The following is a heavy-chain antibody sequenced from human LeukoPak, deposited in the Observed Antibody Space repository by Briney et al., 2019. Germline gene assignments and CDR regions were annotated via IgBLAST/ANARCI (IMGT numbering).Heavy chain of an antibody. CDR2: IYYSGST. D-gene: IGHD3-10*01. CDR1: GGSINSYY. J-gene: IGHJ4*02. Sequence: PSETLSLTCTVSGGSINSYYWSWIRQPPGKGLEWIGYIYYSGSTNCDPSLKSRVTISVDTSKSQFSLKLSSVTAADTAVYYCARAGVGLWFGELQWGQGTLVTVSS. V-gene: IGHV4-59*01. CDR3: ARAGVGLWFGELQ.